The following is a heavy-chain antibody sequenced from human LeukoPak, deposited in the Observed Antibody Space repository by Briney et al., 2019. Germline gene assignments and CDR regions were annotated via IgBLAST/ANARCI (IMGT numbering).Heavy chain of an antibody. CDR2: IYHSGST. CDR1: GYSISSGYY. J-gene: IGHJ4*02. V-gene: IGHV4-38-2*02. Sequence: SETLSLTCTVSGYSISSGYYWGWIRQPPGKGLEWIGSIYHSGSTYYNPSLKSRVTISVDTSKNQFSLKLSSVTAADTAVYYCARGSIGGVIVPIDYWGQGTLVTVSS. D-gene: IGHD3-16*02. CDR3: ARGSIGGVIVPIDY.